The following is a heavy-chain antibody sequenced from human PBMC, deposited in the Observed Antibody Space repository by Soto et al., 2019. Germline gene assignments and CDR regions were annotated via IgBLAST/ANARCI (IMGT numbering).Heavy chain of an antibody. V-gene: IGHV1-3*01. J-gene: IGHJ4*02. CDR3: ATPQDYDGCLDS. Sequence: ASVKVSCKASGYTFTSYAMNWVRQAPGQRLEWMGWINVGNGNTRYSQKFQGRLTLTRDTPGNTAYLELNSLISEDTAVYYCATPQDYDGCLDSWGQETLVTVSS. D-gene: IGHD3-22*01. CDR2: INVGNGNT. CDR1: GYTFTSYA.